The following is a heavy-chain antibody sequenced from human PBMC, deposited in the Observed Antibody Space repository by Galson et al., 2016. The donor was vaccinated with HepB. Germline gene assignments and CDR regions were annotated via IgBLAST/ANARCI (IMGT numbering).Heavy chain of an antibody. CDR2: INGDGSST. Sequence: SLRLSCAVSGFTFSSYWMHWVRQAPGKGLVWVSRINGDGSSTSYADSVRGRFTISRDNAKNSLYLQMNSLRDEDTAVYYCARELGSAMANWGQGTLVTVSS. CDR3: ARELGSAMAN. D-gene: IGHD5-18*01. CDR1: GFTFSSYW. J-gene: IGHJ4*02. V-gene: IGHV3-74*01.